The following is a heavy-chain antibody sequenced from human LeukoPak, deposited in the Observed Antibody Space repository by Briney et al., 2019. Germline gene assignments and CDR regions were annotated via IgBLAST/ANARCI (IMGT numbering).Heavy chain of an antibody. D-gene: IGHD3-10*01. CDR1: GFIFSSDS. Sequence: PGGSLRLSCAASGFIFSSDSMNWGRQAPGEGLEWRSYIIGDSRTILYADSVRGRFTISTDKAKNSLYLQMYSLRDEGTSVYNCARKGSMVPGALCDYWGQGILVTVSS. CDR2: IIGDSRTI. CDR3: ARKGSMVPGALCDY. J-gene: IGHJ4*02. V-gene: IGHV3-48*02.